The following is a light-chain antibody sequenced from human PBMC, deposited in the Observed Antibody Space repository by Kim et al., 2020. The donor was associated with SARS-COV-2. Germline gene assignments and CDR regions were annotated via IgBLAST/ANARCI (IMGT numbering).Light chain of an antibody. CDR1: SSDVGGYNY. CDR2: DVS. Sequence: QSALTQPASVSGSPGQSITISCTGTSSDVGGYNYVSWYQQHPGKAPKLMIYDVSNRPSGVSNRFSGSKSGNTASLTISGLQAEDEADYYCRSYTSSSNRGFGGGPQVTVL. J-gene: IGLJ3*02. CDR3: RSYTSSSNRG. V-gene: IGLV2-14*03.